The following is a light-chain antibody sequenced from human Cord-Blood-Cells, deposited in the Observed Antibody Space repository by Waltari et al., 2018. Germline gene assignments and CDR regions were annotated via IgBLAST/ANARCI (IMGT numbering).Light chain of an antibody. J-gene: IGLJ1*01. CDR2: EVS. CDR1: SSDVGGYHY. CDR3: SSYTSSSGV. V-gene: IGLV2-14*01. Sequence: QSALTQPASVSGSPGPSITISCPGTSSDVGGYHYVSWYQQHPGKAPKLMIYEVSNRPSGVSNRFSGSKSGNTASLTISGLQAEDEADYYCSSYTSSSGVFGTGTKVTVL.